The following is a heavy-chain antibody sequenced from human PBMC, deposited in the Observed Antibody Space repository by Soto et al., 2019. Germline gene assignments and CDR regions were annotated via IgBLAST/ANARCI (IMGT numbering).Heavy chain of an antibody. J-gene: IGHJ6*02. Sequence: PSETLSLTCTVSGGSISSGGYYWSWIRQPPGKGLEWIGYIYYSGSTYYNPSLKSRVTISVDTSKNQFSLKLSSVTAADTAVYYCARACSLYYYYGMDVWGQGTTVTVSS. CDR3: ARACSLYYYYGMDV. V-gene: IGHV4-31*03. CDR2: IYYSGST. D-gene: IGHD6-19*01. CDR1: GGSISSGGYY.